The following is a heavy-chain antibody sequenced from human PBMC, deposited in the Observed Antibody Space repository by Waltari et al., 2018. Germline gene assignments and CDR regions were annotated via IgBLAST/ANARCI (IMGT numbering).Heavy chain of an antibody. Sequence: QVQLVQSGAEVKKPGSSVKVSCKASGGTFSSYAISWVRQAPGQGLEWMGGSIPIFGTAKYAQKFQGRVTITTDESTSTAYMELSSLRSEDTAVYYCARGDGGIQSGSYYPTFDYWGQGTLVTVSS. CDR1: GGTFSSYA. J-gene: IGHJ4*02. CDR3: ARGDGGIQSGSYYPTFDY. D-gene: IGHD1-26*01. CDR2: SIPIFGTA. V-gene: IGHV1-69*05.